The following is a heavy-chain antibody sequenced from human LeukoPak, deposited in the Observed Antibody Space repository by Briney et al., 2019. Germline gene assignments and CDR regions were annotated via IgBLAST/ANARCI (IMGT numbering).Heavy chain of an antibody. CDR2: IKQDGSEK. CDR1: GFTFSSYW. J-gene: IGHJ4*02. CDR3: ARDLYRIVVVPHYFDY. Sequence: GGSLRLSCAASGFTFSSYWMSWVRQAPGKGLEWVANIKQDGSEKYYVDSVKGRFTISRDNAKNSPYLQMNSLRAEDTAVYYCARDLYRIVVVPHYFDYWGQGTLVTVSS. D-gene: IGHD3-22*01. V-gene: IGHV3-7*01.